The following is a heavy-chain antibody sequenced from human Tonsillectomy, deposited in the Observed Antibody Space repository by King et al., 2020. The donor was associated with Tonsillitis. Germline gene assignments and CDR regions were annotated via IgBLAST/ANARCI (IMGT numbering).Heavy chain of an antibody. Sequence: VQLVESGGGVVLPGGSLRLSCAASEFTFSSYGMHWVRQAPGKGLEWVALVRHDGSNENYADSVKGRFTISRDNSKNTLYLQMNSLRVEDTAVYYCAKDSRVETDYADFDFWGQGTLVTVSS. J-gene: IGHJ4*02. CDR1: EFTFSSYG. V-gene: IGHV3-30*02. CDR3: AKDSRVETDYADFDF. D-gene: IGHD4/OR15-4a*01. CDR2: VRHDGSNE.